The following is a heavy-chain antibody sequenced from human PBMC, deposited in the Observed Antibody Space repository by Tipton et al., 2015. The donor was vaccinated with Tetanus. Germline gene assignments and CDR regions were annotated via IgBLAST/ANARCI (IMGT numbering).Heavy chain of an antibody. Sequence: TLSLTCTVSGGSISSYYWSWIRQHPGKGLEWIGYIYYSGSTYYNPSLKSRVTISVDTSKNQFSLKLSSVTAADTAVYYCARGGRGGGFRSYYYGMDVWGQGTTVTVSS. D-gene: IGHD3-16*02. CDR2: IYYSGST. V-gene: IGHV4-31*03. J-gene: IGHJ6*02. CDR3: ARGGRGGGFRSYYYGMDV. CDR1: GGSISSYY.